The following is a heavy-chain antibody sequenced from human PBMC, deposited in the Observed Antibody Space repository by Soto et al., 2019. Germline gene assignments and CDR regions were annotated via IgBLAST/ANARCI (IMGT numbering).Heavy chain of an antibody. CDR2: IYPGDSDT. J-gene: IGHJ3*02. CDR3: ARLRSSGWFRHDAFDI. Sequence: PGESLKISCKGSGYSFTSYWIGWVRQMPGKGLEWMGIIYPGDSDTRYSPSFQGQVTISADKSISTAYLQWSSLKASDTAMYYCARLRSSGWFRHDAFDIWGQGPMVTVS. V-gene: IGHV5-51*01. D-gene: IGHD6-19*01. CDR1: GYSFTSYW.